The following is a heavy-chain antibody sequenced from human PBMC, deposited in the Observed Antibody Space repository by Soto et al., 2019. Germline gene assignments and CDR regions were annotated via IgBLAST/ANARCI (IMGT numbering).Heavy chain of an antibody. CDR3: VKVSTFYDILTGYYSTNFFDP. Sequence: GGSLRLSCSASGFTFGEYSMHWVRQAPGKGLQYVSTISSDGDITYYADSVKGRFTISRDNSKNTLYLQMNSLRPEDTAVYYCVKVSTFYDILTGYYSTNFFDPWGQGTLVTVSS. D-gene: IGHD3-9*01. J-gene: IGHJ5*02. CDR2: ISSDGDIT. V-gene: IGHV3-64D*06. CDR1: GFTFGEYS.